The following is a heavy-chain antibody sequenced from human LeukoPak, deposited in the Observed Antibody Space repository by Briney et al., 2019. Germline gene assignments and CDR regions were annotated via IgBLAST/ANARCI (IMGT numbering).Heavy chain of an antibody. CDR2: FDPEDGET. J-gene: IGHJ1*01. Sequence: ASVKVSCKVSGYTLTELSMHWVRQAPGKGLEWMGGFDPEDGETIYAQKFQGRVTMTEDTSTDTAYMELSSLRPEDTAVYYCATLGGSWNGYFQHWGQGTLVTVSS. D-gene: IGHD2-15*01. CDR3: ATLGGSWNGYFQH. CDR1: GYTLTELS. V-gene: IGHV1-24*01.